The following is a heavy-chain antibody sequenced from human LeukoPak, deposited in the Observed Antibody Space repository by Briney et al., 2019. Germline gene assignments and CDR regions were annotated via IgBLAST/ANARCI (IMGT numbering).Heavy chain of an antibody. CDR2: ISSRGDST. Sequence: GGSLMLSCAASGFTFSNYAMSWVRQAPDRGLEWVSTISSRGDSTYDADSVKGRLTISRDNSKDSLYLQMNNVRVEDTAVYYCAKGPRPDITVAHTVENWGQGTLVTVSS. CDR3: AKGPRPDITVAHTVEN. J-gene: IGHJ4*02. CDR1: GFTFSNYA. D-gene: IGHD6-19*01. V-gene: IGHV3-23*01.